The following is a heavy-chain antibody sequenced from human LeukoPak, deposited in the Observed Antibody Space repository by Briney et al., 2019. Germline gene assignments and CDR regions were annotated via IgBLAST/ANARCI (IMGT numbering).Heavy chain of an antibody. CDR1: GFTFSNYD. CDR2: IKQDGSEK. Sequence: PGGSLRLSCVASGFTFSNYDMHWVRQAPGKGLEWVANIKQDGSEKYYVDSVKGRFTISRDNAKNSLYLQMNSLRAEDTAVYYCATPTVDPFGSFDYWGQGTLVTVSS. D-gene: IGHD4-11*01. J-gene: IGHJ4*02. CDR3: ATPTVDPFGSFDY. V-gene: IGHV3-7*01.